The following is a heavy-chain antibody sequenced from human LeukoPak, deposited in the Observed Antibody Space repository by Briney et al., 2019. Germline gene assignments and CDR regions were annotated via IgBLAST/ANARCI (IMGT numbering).Heavy chain of an antibody. V-gene: IGHV3-30*18. J-gene: IGHJ4*02. CDR3: AKDRGVVGATRTDY. CDR2: ISYDGSNK. D-gene: IGHD1-26*01. Sequence: GGSLRLSCAASGFTFSSYGMHWVRQAPGKGLEWVAVISYDGSNKYYADSVKGRFTISRDNSKNTLYLQMNSLRAEDTAVYYCAKDRGVVGATRTDYWGQGTLVTVSS. CDR1: GFTFSSYG.